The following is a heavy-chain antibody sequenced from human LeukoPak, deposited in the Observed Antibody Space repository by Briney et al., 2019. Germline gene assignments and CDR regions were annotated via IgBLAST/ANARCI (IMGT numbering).Heavy chain of an antibody. Sequence: PSETLSLTCTVSGGSISSSSYYWGWIRQPPGKGLEWIGSIYYSGSTNYNPSLKSRVTISVDTSKNQFSLKLSSVTAADTAVYYCARGRYSSGWHKRNFDYWGQGTLVTVSS. CDR1: GGSISSSSYY. J-gene: IGHJ4*02. CDR3: ARGRYSSGWHKRNFDY. D-gene: IGHD6-19*01. CDR2: IYYSGST. V-gene: IGHV4-39*07.